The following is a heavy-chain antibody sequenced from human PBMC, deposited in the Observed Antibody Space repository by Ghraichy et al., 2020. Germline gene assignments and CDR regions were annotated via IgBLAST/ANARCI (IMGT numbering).Heavy chain of an antibody. J-gene: IGHJ5*02. CDR3: ARDGYSYGHPGWLHP. Sequence: SETLSLTCTVSGGSISYYYCGWIRQPPGIGLEWIGYIYSICSTTSNPSLTLRVPMSVDTSSNQFSLKLNSVTAAATALYYCARDGYSYGHPGWLHPWGQGNLVTVSS. V-gene: IGHV4-59*01. CDR1: GGSISYYY. CDR2: IYSICST. D-gene: IGHD5-18*01.